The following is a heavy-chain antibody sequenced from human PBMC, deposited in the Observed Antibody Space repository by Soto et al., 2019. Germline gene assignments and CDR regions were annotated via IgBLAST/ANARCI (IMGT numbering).Heavy chain of an antibody. CDR1: GFTFSTYS. D-gene: IGHD2-2*01. CDR3: ARDRGSAVPAPWGFYYYGMDV. Sequence: GGSLRLSCAASGFTFSTYSMNWVRQAPGKGLEWVSFISSSSSYIYYADSVKGRFTISRDNAKNSLYLQMNSLRAEDTAVYYCARDRGSAVPAPWGFYYYGMDVWGQGTTVTVSS. J-gene: IGHJ6*02. V-gene: IGHV3-21*01. CDR2: ISSSSSYI.